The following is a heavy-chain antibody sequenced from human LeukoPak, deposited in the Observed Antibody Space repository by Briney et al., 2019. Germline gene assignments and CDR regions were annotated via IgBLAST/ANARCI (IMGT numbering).Heavy chain of an antibody. Sequence: PGRSLRPSCAASGFTFSSDVMHWVRQAPGKGLEWVAVISSDGSSKHYADSVKGRFTIFTDTSKSTLYLQINSLRPEDTAVYYCARDLVSYSSSPLHWGQGTLVTVSS. CDR1: GFTFSSDV. V-gene: IGHV3-30-3*01. CDR2: ISSDGSSK. D-gene: IGHD6-6*01. J-gene: IGHJ4*02. CDR3: ARDLVSYSSSPLH.